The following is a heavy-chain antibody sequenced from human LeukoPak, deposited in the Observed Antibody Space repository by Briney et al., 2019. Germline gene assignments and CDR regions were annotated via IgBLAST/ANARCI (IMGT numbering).Heavy chain of an antibody. Sequence: RAGGSLRLSCAASGFTFSNYWMHWVRQAPGKGLVWVSRINSDGINTSYAGSVKGRFTISRDNAKNTLNLQMNSLRAEDTAVYYCARDLGQYYDTSDNWFDPWGQGTLVTVSS. CDR3: ARDLGQYYDTSDNWFDP. V-gene: IGHV3-74*01. J-gene: IGHJ5*02. CDR1: GFTFSNYW. CDR2: INSDGINT. D-gene: IGHD3-22*01.